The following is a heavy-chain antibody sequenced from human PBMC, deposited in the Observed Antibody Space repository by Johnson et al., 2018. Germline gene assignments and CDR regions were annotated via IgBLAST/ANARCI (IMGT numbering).Heavy chain of an antibody. CDR1: GFTFRSYG. V-gene: IGHV3-33*01. CDR3: ARDWVVVAATDAFDI. D-gene: IGHD2-15*01. J-gene: IGHJ3*02. CDR2: IWHDGSNK. Sequence: QVQLVQSGGGVVQPGRSLRLSCAASGFTFRSYGMHWVRQAPGKGLEWVAVIWHDGSNKYYADSVKGRFTISRDNAKNSLYLQMNSLRVEDTAVYYCARDWVVVAATDAFDIWGQGTMVTVSS.